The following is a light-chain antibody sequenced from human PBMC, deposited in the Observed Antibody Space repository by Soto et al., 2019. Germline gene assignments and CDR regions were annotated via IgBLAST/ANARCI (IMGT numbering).Light chain of an antibody. Sequence: DIQMTQSPSTLSASVGDRVTITCRASQSISSWLAWYQQKPGKAPKVLIYKASNLQSGVPSRFSGSGSGTDFTLTISSVQPDDFATYYCQQCNSYPPTFGQGTTVDIK. CDR3: QQCNSYPPT. CDR1: QSISSW. CDR2: KAS. J-gene: IGKJ1*01. V-gene: IGKV1-5*03.